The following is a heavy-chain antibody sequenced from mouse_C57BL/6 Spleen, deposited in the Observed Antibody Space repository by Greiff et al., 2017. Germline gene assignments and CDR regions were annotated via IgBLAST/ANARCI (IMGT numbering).Heavy chain of an antibody. CDR1: GYTFTSYW. V-gene: IGHV1-61*01. J-gene: IGHJ2*01. D-gene: IGHD2-3*01. CDR2: IYPSDSET. CDR3: ARSDGYYVPYFDY. Sequence: QVHVKQPGAELVRPGSSVKLSCKASGYTFTSYWMDWVKQRPGQGLEWIGNIYPSDSETHYNQKFKDKATLTVDKSSSTAYMQLSSLTSEDSAVYYCARSDGYYVPYFDYGGQGTTLTVSS.